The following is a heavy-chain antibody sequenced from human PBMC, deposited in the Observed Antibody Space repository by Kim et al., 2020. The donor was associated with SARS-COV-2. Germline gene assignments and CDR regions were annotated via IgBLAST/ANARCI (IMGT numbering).Heavy chain of an antibody. V-gene: IGHV3-33*01. CDR3: ASPMIRPFDAFDI. J-gene: IGHJ3*02. Sequence: GGSLRLSCAASGFTFSSYGMHWVRQAPGKGLEWVAVIWYDGSNKYYADSVKGRFTISRDNSKNTLYLQMNSLRAEDTAVYYCASPMIRPFDAFDIWGQGTMVTVSS. CDR2: IWYDGSNK. CDR1: GFTFSSYG. D-gene: IGHD3-22*01.